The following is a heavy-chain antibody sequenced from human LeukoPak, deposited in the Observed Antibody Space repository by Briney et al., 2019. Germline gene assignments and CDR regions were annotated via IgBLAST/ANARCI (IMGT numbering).Heavy chain of an antibody. J-gene: IGHJ4*02. D-gene: IGHD3-10*01. Sequence: SSQTLSLTCTVSGASISSGTYYCSWIRQPAGKGLEWIGRIYTSGSTNYNPSLKSRVTISLDTSRNQFSLRLTSVTDADTAAYYCARVSSVGSRNYFPRYFDHWGQGTLVTVSS. CDR2: IYTSGST. CDR1: GASISSGTYY. V-gene: IGHV4-61*02. CDR3: ARVSSVGSRNYFPRYFDH.